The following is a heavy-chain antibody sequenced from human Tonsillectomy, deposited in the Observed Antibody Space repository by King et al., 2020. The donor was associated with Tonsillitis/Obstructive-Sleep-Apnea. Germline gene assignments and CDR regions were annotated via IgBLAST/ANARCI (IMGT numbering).Heavy chain of an antibody. D-gene: IGHD2-2*01. CDR2: IKQDGRVK. CDR3: ARDDGYCNTTRCYDAFDI. CDR1: GFTFSNYW. V-gene: IGHV3-7*04. J-gene: IGHJ3*02. Sequence: QLVQSGGCLVQPGGSLRLSCAASGFTFSNYWMTWVRQAPGKGLEWLSNIKQDGRVKHYVVSAEGRFTSSRDNAKNPLHLQMNSLRAEDTAVYYCARDDGYCNTTRCYDAFDIWGQGTKVTVST.